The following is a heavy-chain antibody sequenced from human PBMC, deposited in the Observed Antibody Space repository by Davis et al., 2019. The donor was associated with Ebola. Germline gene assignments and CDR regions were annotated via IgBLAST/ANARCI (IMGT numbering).Heavy chain of an antibody. V-gene: IGHV1-18*04. CDR1: GYSFGAYY. CDR2: ISAYNGHT. CDR3: ARDYWNYGSHYYGMDV. Sequence: ASVKVSCKASGYSFGAYYMHWVRQAPGQGLEWMAWISAYNGHTNYAQKFQGRLTLTTDTSTSTVYMELRSLTSDDTAVYYCARDYWNYGSHYYGMDVWGQGTTVTVSS. D-gene: IGHD1-7*01. J-gene: IGHJ6*02.